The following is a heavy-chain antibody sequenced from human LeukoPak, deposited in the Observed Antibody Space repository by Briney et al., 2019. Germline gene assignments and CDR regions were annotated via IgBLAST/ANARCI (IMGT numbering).Heavy chain of an antibody. CDR1: GGSISSSSYY. D-gene: IGHD3-22*01. Sequence: SETLSLTCTVSGGSISSSSYYWGWIRQPPGMGLEWIGSIYYSGSTYYNPFLKSRVTISVDTSKNQFSLKLSSVTAADTAVYYCASDRKEYYYDSSGYYWFDPWGQGTLVTVSS. CDR3: ASDRKEYYYDSSGYYWFDP. CDR2: IYYSGST. V-gene: IGHV4-39*07. J-gene: IGHJ5*02.